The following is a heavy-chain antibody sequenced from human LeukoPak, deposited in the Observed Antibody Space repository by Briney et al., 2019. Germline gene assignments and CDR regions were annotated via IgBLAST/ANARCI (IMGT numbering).Heavy chain of an antibody. D-gene: IGHD6-19*01. J-gene: IGHJ4*02. V-gene: IGHV1-2*04. CDR1: GYTFTGYY. Sequence: ASVKVSCKASGYTFTGYYMHWVRQAPGQGLEWMGWINPNSGGTNYAQKFQGWVTITRDTSASTAYMELSSLRSEDTAVYYCVRGSGWTFDYWGQGTLVTVSS. CDR2: INPNSGGT. CDR3: VRGSGWTFDY.